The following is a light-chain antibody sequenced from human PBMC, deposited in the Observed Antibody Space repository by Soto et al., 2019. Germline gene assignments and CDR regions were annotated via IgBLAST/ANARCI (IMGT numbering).Light chain of an antibody. V-gene: IGLV2-14*03. J-gene: IGLJ2*01. CDR2: DVS. Sequence: QSALTQPASVSGSPGQSITISCTGASSVVGGYNHVSWYQHYPGKAPKLMIYDVSNRPSGVSNRFSGSKSGNTASLTISGLQAEDEADYYCSSYSSSSTSFGGGTKLTVL. CDR3: SSYSSSSTS. CDR1: SSVVGGYNH.